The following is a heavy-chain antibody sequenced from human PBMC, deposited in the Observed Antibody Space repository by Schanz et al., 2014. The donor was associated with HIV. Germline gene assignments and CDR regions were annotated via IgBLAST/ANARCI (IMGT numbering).Heavy chain of an antibody. J-gene: IGHJ4*02. V-gene: IGHV3-33*06. CDR3: ANEEVPNDY. CDR2: IWYGGSNK. CDR1: GVPFRNYG. Sequence: QVQLVESGGGVVQPGTSLRLSCAASGVPFRNYGMHWVRQAPGKGLEWMADIWYGGSNKYYADSVKGRFTISRDNSKNTLYLQMNSLRAEDTAVYYCANEEVPNDYWGQGTLVTVSS.